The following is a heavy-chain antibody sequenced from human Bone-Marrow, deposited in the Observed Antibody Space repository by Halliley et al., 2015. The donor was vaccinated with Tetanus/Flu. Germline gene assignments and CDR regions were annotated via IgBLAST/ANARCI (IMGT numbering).Heavy chain of an antibody. CDR1: GSSIRSDFS. J-gene: IGHJ4*02. CDR2: LHHTGRT. CDR3: ARVVPVAGPRPETGYFDS. V-gene: IGHV4-38-2*01. D-gene: IGHD6-19*01. Sequence: TLSLTCAVSGSSIRSDFSLGWIRQPPGKGLEWIGSLHHTGRTYYNPSLRSRVTISSDTSKNQFSLRLTSVTAADTALYYCARVVPVAGPRPETGYFDSWGQGTLVTVSS.